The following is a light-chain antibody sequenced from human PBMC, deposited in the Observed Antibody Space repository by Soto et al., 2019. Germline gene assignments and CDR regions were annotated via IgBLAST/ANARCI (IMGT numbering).Light chain of an antibody. CDR1: QSISSW. V-gene: IGKV1-5*01. J-gene: IGKJ1*01. CDR2: AAS. CDR3: QQYNDYWT. Sequence: DIQMTLSPSTLSASVRDRVTITCRASQSISSWLAWYQQKPGKAPKLLIYAASSLQSGVPSRFSGSGSGTEFTLTISSLQPDDFATYYCQQYNDYWTFCQGTNVDI.